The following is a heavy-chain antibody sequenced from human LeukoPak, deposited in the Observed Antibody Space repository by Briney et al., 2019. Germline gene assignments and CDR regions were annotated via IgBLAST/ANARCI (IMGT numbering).Heavy chain of an antibody. D-gene: IGHD5-24*01. CDR2: IYSGGST. CDR1: GFTVSSNY. Sequence: GGSLPVSRAASGFTVSSNYMSWVRQAPGKGLEWVSVIYSGGSTYYADSVKGRFTISRDNSKNTLYLQMNSLRAEDTAVYYCARGSMATIGYWGEGTLVTVSS. V-gene: IGHV3-66*01. CDR3: ARGSMATIGY. J-gene: IGHJ4*02.